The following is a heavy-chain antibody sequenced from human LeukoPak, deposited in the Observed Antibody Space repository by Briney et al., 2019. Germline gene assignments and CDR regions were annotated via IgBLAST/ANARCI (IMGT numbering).Heavy chain of an antibody. Sequence: GGSLRLSCAASGFSFIKYSMTWVRQAPGKGLEWVSAITGSGAFTDYADSVKGRFTISRDNAKNSVYLQMNSLRAEDTAVYFCTSGSYFSWGQGTLVTVSS. J-gene: IGHJ4*02. CDR3: TSGSYFS. D-gene: IGHD1-26*01. V-gene: IGHV3-23*01. CDR1: GFSFIKYS. CDR2: ITGSGAFT.